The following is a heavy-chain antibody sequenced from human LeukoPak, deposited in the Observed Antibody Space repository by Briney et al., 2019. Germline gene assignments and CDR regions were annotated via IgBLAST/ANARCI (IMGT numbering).Heavy chain of an antibody. CDR1: GFTFSSYA. D-gene: IGHD2-2*01. CDR2: ISGSGGTT. Sequence: PGGSLRLSCEVSGFTFSSYAMTWVRQAQGKGLEWVSVISGSGGTTYYADSVKGRFTISRDNSKVTLYLQMNSLRAEDTAVYYCAKGHRSSTTCYHEYWGQGTLVTVSS. J-gene: IGHJ4*02. CDR3: AKGHRSSTTCYHEY. V-gene: IGHV3-23*01.